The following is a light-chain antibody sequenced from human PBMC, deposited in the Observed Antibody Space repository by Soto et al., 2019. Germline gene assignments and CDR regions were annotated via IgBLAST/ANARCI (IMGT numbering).Light chain of an antibody. V-gene: IGLV2-14*03. J-gene: IGLJ1*01. CDR1: SSDVGCYNY. Sequence: QSALTQPASVSGSPGQSITISCTGTSSDVGCYNYVSWYQHHPGKAPKFMIYDVSNRPSGVSNRFSGSKSGNTASPTISGLQAEDEADYYCCSYTTSNTRQIVFGTGTKLTVL. CDR3: CSYTTSNTRQIV. CDR2: DVS.